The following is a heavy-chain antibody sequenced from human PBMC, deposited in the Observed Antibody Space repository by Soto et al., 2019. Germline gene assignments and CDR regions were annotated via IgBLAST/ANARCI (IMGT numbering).Heavy chain of an antibody. V-gene: IGHV3-21*01. J-gene: IGHJ6*02. CDR1: GFTFSSYS. CDR2: ISSSSSYI. Sequence: EVQLVESGGGLVKPGGSLRLSCAASGFTFSSYSMNWVRQAPGKGLEWVSSISSSSSYIYYADSVKGRFTISRDNAKNSLYLQMNSLRAEDTAVYYCARDQHRIAAAGKPDYYYGMDVWGQGTTVTVSS. CDR3: ARDQHRIAAAGKPDYYYGMDV. D-gene: IGHD6-13*01.